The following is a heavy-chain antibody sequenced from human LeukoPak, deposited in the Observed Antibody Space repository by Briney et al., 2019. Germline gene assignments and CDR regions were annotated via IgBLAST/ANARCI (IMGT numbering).Heavy chain of an antibody. CDR1: GFTFDDYA. CDR3: ARDSWGRDGYNSYYFDY. J-gene: IGHJ4*02. D-gene: IGHD5-24*01. CDR2: ISWDGGST. V-gene: IGHV3-43D*03. Sequence: GGSLRLSCAASGFTFDDYAMHWVRQAPGKGLEWVSLISWDGGSTYYADSVKGRFTISRDNSKNSPYLQMNSLRAEDTAVYYCARDSWGRDGYNSYYFDYWGQGTLVTVSS.